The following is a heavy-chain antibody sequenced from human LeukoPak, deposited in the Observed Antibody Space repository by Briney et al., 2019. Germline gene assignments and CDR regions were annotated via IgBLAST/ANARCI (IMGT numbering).Heavy chain of an antibody. CDR2: INHSGST. CDR3: ARQGSGNEYFQH. J-gene: IGHJ1*01. Sequence: SETLSLTCAVYGGSFSGYYWSWIRQPPGKGLEWIGEINHSGSTNYNPSLKSRVTMSVDMSRNHFSLKVTSVTAADTAVYYCARQGSGNEYFQHWGQGTLVTVSS. CDR1: GGSFSGYY. V-gene: IGHV4-34*01. D-gene: IGHD3-10*01.